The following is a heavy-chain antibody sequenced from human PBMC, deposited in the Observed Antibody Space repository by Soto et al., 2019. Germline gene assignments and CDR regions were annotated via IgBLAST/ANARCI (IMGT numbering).Heavy chain of an antibody. Sequence: QVQLVQSGPEVKKPGASVKVSCKASGYTFINYAITWVRQAPGQGLEWMGWINTYNGNTNYAEKLQGRANMTTDTSTNTAYMEVRCLRSGDTAVYYCAKSPGGEMATDWGQGTLVTVSS. CDR3: AKSPGGEMATD. D-gene: IGHD5-12*01. CDR2: INTYNGNT. V-gene: IGHV1-18*01. CDR1: GYTFINYA. J-gene: IGHJ4*02.